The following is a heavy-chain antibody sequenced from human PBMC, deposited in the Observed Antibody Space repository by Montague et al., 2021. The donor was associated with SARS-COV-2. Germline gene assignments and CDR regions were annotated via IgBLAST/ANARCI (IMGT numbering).Heavy chain of an antibody. Sequence: SETLSLTCTVSGGTVRDYYWNWIRQTPGKGLEWIGYIFYNGYTKYNPSLKSRVTLSVDTPGNQFFLSLRSVTASDTATYFCARHSVSDAGTFFRSFFDPWGQGAQVIVSS. CDR3: ARHSVSDAGTFFRSFFDP. CDR1: GGTVRDYY. D-gene: IGHD1-1*01. V-gene: IGHV4-59*08. CDR2: IFYNGYT. J-gene: IGHJ5*02.